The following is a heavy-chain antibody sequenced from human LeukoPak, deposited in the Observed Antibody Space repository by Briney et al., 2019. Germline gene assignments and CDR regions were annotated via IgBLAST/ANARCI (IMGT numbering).Heavy chain of an antibody. J-gene: IGHJ4*02. CDR1: GYTFTAYY. CDR3: ARDRSITEKYTGRYFHDY. V-gene: IGHV1-2*02. D-gene: IGHD1-26*01. CDR2: IDSNTGDT. Sequence: ASVKVSCKASGYTFTAYYLHWVRQAPGQGLEWMGWIDSNTGDTKYTQKFQGRVSMTRDTSFNTACMELSRLTSDDTAVYYCARDRSITEKYTGRYFHDYWGQGSLVTVSS.